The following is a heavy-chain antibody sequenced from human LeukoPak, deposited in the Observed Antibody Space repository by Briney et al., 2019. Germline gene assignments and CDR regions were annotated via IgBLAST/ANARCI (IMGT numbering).Heavy chain of an antibody. D-gene: IGHD3-3*01. CDR1: GGSISSYY. CDR2: IYYSGST. V-gene: IGHV4-59*01. J-gene: IGHJ6*03. CDR3: ARDLAPNYYDFWSGYQGYYYMDV. Sequence: SETLSLTCTVSGGSISSYYWSWIRQPPGKGLEWIGYIYYSGSTNYNPSLKSRVTISADTSKNQFSLKLSSVTAADTAVYYCARDLAPNYYDFWSGYQGYYYMDVWGKGTTVTVSS.